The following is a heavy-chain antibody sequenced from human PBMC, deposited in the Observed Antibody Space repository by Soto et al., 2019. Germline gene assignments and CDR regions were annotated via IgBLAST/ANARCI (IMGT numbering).Heavy chain of an antibody. J-gene: IGHJ5*02. Sequence: SETLSLTCAVSGYSISSGYYWGWIRQPPGKGLEWIGSIYHSGSTYYNPSLKSRVTISVDTSKNQFSLKLSSVTAADTAVYYCARDPDYDILTGYSSGWFDPWGQGTLVTVSS. V-gene: IGHV4-38-2*02. CDR2: IYHSGST. D-gene: IGHD3-9*01. CDR1: GYSISSGYY. CDR3: ARDPDYDILTGYSSGWFDP.